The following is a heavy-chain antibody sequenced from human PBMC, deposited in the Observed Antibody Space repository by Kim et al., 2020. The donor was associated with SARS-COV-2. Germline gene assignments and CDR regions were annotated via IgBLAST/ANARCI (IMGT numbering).Heavy chain of an antibody. CDR3: ARESGCSSTSCYTVNGMDV. CDR1: GGSVSSGSYY. J-gene: IGHJ6*02. CDR2: IYYSGST. Sequence: SETLSLTCTVSGGSVSSGSYYWSWIRQPPGKGLEWIGYIYYSGSTNYNPSLKSRVTISVDTSKNQFSLKLSSVTAADTAVYYCARESGCSSTSCYTVNGMDVWGQGTTVTVSS. V-gene: IGHV4-61*01. D-gene: IGHD2-2*02.